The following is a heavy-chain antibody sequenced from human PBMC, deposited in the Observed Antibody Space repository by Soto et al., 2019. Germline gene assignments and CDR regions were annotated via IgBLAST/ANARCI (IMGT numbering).Heavy chain of an antibody. CDR2: ISYDGSNK. D-gene: IGHD6-19*01. CDR1: GFTCSSYA. V-gene: IGHV3-30-3*01. CDR3: ARDEVAGDDAFDI. Sequence: PGGSLRLSCAASGFTCSSYAMHWVRQAPGKGLEWVAVISYDGSNKYYADSVKGRFTISRDNSKNTLYLQMNSLRAEDTAVYYCARDEVAGDDAFDIWGQGTMVTVSS. J-gene: IGHJ3*02.